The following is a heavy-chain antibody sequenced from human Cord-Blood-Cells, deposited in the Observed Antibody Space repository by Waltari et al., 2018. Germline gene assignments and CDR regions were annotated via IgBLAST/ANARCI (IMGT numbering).Heavy chain of an antibody. CDR1: GGTFSSYA. D-gene: IGHD2-2*01. Sequence: QVQLVQSGAEVKKPGSSVKVSCKASGGTFSSYAISWVRQAPRQGLEWMGGIIPIFGTANYAQKFQGRVTITADESTSTAYMELSSLRSEDTAVYYCASPLRYCSSTSCYFDAFDIWGQGTMVTVSS. CDR3: ASPLRYCSSTSCYFDAFDI. CDR2: IIPIFGTA. V-gene: IGHV1-69*01. J-gene: IGHJ3*02.